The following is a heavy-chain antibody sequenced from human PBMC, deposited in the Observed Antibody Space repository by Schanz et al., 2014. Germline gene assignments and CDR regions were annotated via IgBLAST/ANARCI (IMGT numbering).Heavy chain of an antibody. Sequence: HLFESGGGLVQPGGSLRLSCAASRFTFSDYWMSWVRQAPGKGLEWVANMNQDGSVKNYVDSVKGRFTISRDNAKNSLYLQMNSLRAEDTAVYYCARDKGGLIPFDYWGQGTLVAVSS. V-gene: IGHV3-7*01. CDR1: RFTFSDYW. J-gene: IGHJ4*02. D-gene: IGHD2-15*01. CDR2: MNQDGSVK. CDR3: ARDKGGLIPFDY.